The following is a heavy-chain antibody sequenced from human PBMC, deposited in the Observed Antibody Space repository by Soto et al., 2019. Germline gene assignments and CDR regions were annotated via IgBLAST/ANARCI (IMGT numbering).Heavy chain of an antibody. J-gene: IGHJ4*02. CDR3: ARVYYYDSSGLHFFNY. D-gene: IGHD3-22*01. Sequence: SETLSLTCTVSGGSISSYYWSWIRQPPGKGLEWIGYIYYSGSTTYNPSLKSRVTISVDTSKNQFSLKLSSVTAADTAIYYCARVYYYDSSGLHFFNYWGQGTLVTVSS. CDR2: IYYSGST. CDR1: GGSISSYY. V-gene: IGHV4-59*08.